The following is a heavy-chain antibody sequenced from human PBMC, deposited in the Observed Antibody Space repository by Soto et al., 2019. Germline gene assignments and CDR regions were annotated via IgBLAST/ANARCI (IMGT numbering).Heavy chain of an antibody. CDR1: GGSISSSSYY. Sequence: SETLSLTCTVSGGSISSSSYYWGWIRQPPGKGLEWIGSIYYSGSTYYNPSLKSRVTISVDTSKNQFSLKLSSVTAADTAVYYCANLGDALTIVDSSWGQRALVPVSS. V-gene: IGHV4-39*01. CDR2: IYYSGST. CDR3: ANLGDALTIVDSS. J-gene: IGHJ1*01. D-gene: IGHD2-21*02.